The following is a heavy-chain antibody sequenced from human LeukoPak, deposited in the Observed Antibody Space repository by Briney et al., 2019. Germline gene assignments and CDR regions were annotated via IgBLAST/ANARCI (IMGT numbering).Heavy chain of an antibody. CDR1: GFTFSSYR. CDR2: ISSSSSYI. Sequence: GGSLRLSCAASGFTFSSYRMNWVRQAPGEGLEWVSSISSSSSYIYYADSVRGRFTISRDNAKNSLYLQMNSLRAEDTAVYYCARDGDSSGYYVNFDYWGQGTLVTVSS. D-gene: IGHD3-22*01. J-gene: IGHJ4*02. CDR3: ARDGDSSGYYVNFDY. V-gene: IGHV3-21*01.